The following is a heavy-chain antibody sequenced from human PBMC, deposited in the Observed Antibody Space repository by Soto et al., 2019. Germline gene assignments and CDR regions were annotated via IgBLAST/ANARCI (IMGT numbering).Heavy chain of an antibody. Sequence: PEGSLRLSCAASGFTFSSYSMNWVRQAPGKGLEWVSSISSSSSYIYYADSVKGRFTISRDNAKNSLYLQMNSLRAEDTAVYYCARDGNDILNMDVWGKGTTVTVSS. CDR1: GFTFSSYS. CDR3: ARDGNDILNMDV. CDR2: ISSSSSYI. D-gene: IGHD3-9*01. V-gene: IGHV3-21*01. J-gene: IGHJ6*03.